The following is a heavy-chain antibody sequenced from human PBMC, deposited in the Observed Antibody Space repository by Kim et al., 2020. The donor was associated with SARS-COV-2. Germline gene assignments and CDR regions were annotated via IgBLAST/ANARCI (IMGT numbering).Heavy chain of an antibody. CDR2: INPIGVST. J-gene: IGHJ4*02. D-gene: IGHD6-19*01. Sequence: ASVKVSCKSSGYTFTSYYMHCVRQAPGQGLDWMGIINPIGVSTSYTQKCQGRVARTRDTSTSTVYMELSSLRYEDTAVYYCARGDGIAVAGTSDYWGQGTRVTVSS. CDR1: GYTFTSYY. CDR3: ARGDGIAVAGTSDY. V-gene: IGHV1-46*01.